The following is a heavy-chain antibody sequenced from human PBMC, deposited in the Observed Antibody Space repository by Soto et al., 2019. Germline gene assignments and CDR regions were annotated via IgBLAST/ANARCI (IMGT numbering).Heavy chain of an antibody. V-gene: IGHV4-30-4*01. J-gene: IGHJ6*02. CDR1: GGSISSGDYY. CDR3: ARDPLGGAPYYGSQRYYGMDF. Sequence: SETRSRTCTVSGGSISSGDYYWIWIRQPPGKGLDWIGYIYYSGITYYNPSLKSRVTISVDTSKNQFSLKLSSVTAADTAVYYSARDPLGGAPYYGSQRYYGMDFCGQGTTVTFSS. D-gene: IGHD3-10*01. CDR2: IYYSGIT.